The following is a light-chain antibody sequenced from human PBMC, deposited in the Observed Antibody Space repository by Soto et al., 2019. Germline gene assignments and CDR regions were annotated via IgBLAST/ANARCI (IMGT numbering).Light chain of an antibody. J-gene: IGKJ2*01. CDR1: QGVSSSY. CDR3: QQYGSLPYT. CDR2: GAS. V-gene: IGKV3-20*01. Sequence: EIVLTHSPGTLTLSPGERATLSCRASQGVSSSYLAWYQQKPDQAPRLLIYGASSRDTGLPDRFSCSGSGTDFTLTISRLELEDFAVYYCQQYGSLPYTFGQGTKLEIK.